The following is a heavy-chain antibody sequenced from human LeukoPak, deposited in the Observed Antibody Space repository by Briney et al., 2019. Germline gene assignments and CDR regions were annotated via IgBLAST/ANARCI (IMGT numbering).Heavy chain of an antibody. D-gene: IGHD2-15*01. CDR3: ARAPGYCSGGSCYWYRGYYYYYYMDV. CDR1: GGSISSNGYY. Sequence: SETLSLTCTVSGGSISSNGYYWGWIRQSPGEGLEWIGNIYYSGITYYNASLKSRVTISVDTSKNQFSLKVRSVTAADTAVYYCARAPGYCSGGSCYWYRGYYYYYYMDVWGKGTTVTVSS. V-gene: IGHV4-39*01. CDR2: IYYSGIT. J-gene: IGHJ6*03.